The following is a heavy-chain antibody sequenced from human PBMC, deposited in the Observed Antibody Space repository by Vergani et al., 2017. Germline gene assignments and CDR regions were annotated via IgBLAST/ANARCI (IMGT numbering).Heavy chain of an antibody. CDR2: IQFDGSNQ. J-gene: IGHJ4*02. D-gene: IGHD3-16*01. Sequence: QVQLVESGGGVVQRGGSLRLSCATSGFTLSNYDMQWIRQGPGKGLEFVAFIQFDGSNQYYADSVKGRFTLSRDFSKNTLYLQMNSLRTDDTATYYCAKHFRGWGMDYWGQGTQFIVSS. CDR1: GFTLSNYD. V-gene: IGHV3-30*02. CDR3: AKHFRGWGMDY.